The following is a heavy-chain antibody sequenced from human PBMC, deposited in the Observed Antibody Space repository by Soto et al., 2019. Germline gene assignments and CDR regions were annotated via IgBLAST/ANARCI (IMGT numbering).Heavy chain of an antibody. V-gene: IGHV1-2*04. CDR2: INPNSGGT. CDR3: ARAGRLNCSSTSCYDFDY. J-gene: IGHJ4*02. D-gene: IGHD2-2*01. Sequence: ASVKVSCKASGYTFTGYYMHWVRQAPGQGLEWMGWINPNSGGTNYAQKFQGWVTMTRDTSISTAYMELSRLRSDDTAVYYCARAGRLNCSSTSCYDFDYWGQGTLVTVSS. CDR1: GYTFTGYY.